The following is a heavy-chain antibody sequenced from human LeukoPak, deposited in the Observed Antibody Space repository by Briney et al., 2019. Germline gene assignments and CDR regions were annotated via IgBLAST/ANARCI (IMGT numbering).Heavy chain of an antibody. CDR1: GFTFSNYG. V-gene: IGHV3-30*18. CDR2: ISHEGSAK. D-gene: IGHD6-13*01. CDR3: AKEQDPRVSVQLDY. J-gene: IGHJ4*02. Sequence: GGSLRLSCAASGFTFSNYGMHWARQAPGKGLEWVAVISHEGSAKFYADSVEGRFTISRDNSKNTLNLQMNSLRAEDTAMYYCAKEQDPRVSVQLDYWGQGTLVTVSS.